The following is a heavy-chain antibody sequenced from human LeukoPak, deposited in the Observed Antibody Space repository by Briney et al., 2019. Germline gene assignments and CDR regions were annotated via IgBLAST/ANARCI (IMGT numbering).Heavy chain of an antibody. CDR2: INHSGST. J-gene: IGHJ4*02. D-gene: IGHD3-10*01. CDR1: GGSISSSSYY. Sequence: SETLSLTCTVSGGSISSSSYYWSWIRQPPGKGLEWIGEINHSGSTNYNPSLKSRVTISVDTSKNQFSLKLSSVTAADTAVYYCASRYYGSGSYYKGLSRGYYFDYWGQGTLVTVSS. CDR3: ASRYYGSGSYYKGLSRGYYFDY. V-gene: IGHV4-39*07.